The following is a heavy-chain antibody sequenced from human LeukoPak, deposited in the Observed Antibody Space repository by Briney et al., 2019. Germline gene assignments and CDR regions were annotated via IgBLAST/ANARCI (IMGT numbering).Heavy chain of an antibody. D-gene: IGHD6-19*01. J-gene: IGHJ4*02. CDR3: ARDGPYSGYYFDY. CDR1: GFTFSSYS. CDR2: ISSSSSYI. Sequence: GGSLRLSCAASGFTFSSYSMNWVRQAPGKGPEWVSSISSSSSYIYYADSVKGRFTISRDNAKNSLYLQMNSLRAEDTAVYYCARDGPYSGYYFDYWGQGTLVTVSS. V-gene: IGHV3-21*01.